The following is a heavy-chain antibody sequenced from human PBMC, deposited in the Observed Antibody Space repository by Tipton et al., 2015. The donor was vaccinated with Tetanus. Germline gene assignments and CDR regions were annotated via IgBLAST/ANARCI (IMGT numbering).Heavy chain of an antibody. Sequence: TLSLTCTVSGGSISSSSYYWGWIRQPPGKGLEWIGYIYYSGSTYYNPSLKSRVTISVDTSKNQFSLKLSSVTAADTAVYYCARHIVVVTALAFDIWGQGTMVTVSS. D-gene: IGHD2-21*02. CDR1: GGSISSSSYY. V-gene: IGHV4-31*03. CDR2: IYYSGST. CDR3: ARHIVVVTALAFDI. J-gene: IGHJ3*02.